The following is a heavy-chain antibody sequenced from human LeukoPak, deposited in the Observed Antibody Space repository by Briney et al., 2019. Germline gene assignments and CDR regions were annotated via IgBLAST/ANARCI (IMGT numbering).Heavy chain of an antibody. J-gene: IGHJ4*02. CDR3: ARVARSHNSGY. CDR2: IYYSGST. D-gene: IGHD1-1*01. Sequence: SETLSLTCTVSGGSISSSSYYWGWIRQPPGKGLEWIGSIYYSGSTYYNPSLKSRVTISVDTSKNQFSLKLSSVTAADTAVYYCARVARSHNSGYWGQGTLVTVSS. V-gene: IGHV4-39*07. CDR1: GGSISSSSYY.